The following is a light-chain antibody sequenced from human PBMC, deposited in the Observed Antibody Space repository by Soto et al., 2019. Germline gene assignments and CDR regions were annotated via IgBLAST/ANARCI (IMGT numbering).Light chain of an antibody. CDR1: QSVSSSY. Sequence: EIVLTQSPGTLSLSPGERATLSCRASQSVSSSYLAWYQQKPGQAPRLLIYGASSRATGIPDRFSGSGSGTEFTLTISSLQPDDFATYYCQHYNSYGTFGQGTTVDIK. J-gene: IGKJ1*01. V-gene: IGKV3-20*01. CDR3: QHYNSYGT. CDR2: GAS.